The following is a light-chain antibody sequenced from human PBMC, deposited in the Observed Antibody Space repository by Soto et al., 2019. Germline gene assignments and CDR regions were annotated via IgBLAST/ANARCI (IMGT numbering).Light chain of an antibody. J-gene: IGKJ1*01. CDR1: QGISHF. CDR3: QNYNTVPRS. Sequence: DIQMTQSPSSLSASVGDRVTITCRASQGISHFLACYQQKPWKVPKLLIYAESILQLGVPPRFSGIGSGTDFTLTIISLQPDDVETDYCQNYNTVPRSCGQGTKVEI. V-gene: IGKV1-27*01. CDR2: AES.